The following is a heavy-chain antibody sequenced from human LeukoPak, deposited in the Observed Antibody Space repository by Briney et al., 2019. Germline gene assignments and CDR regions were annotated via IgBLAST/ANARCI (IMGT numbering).Heavy chain of an antibody. CDR1: GYTLTELS. J-gene: IGHJ4*02. CDR3: TTANRLTRDSSGYYPDS. Sequence: ASVKVSCKVSGYTLTELSTHWVRQAPGQGLEWMGGFDPEDGETVYAQKFQGRVTMTEDTSTDTAYMELSSLRSEDTAVYYCTTANRLTRDSSGYYPDSWGQGTLVTVSP. V-gene: IGHV1-24*01. CDR2: FDPEDGET. D-gene: IGHD3-22*01.